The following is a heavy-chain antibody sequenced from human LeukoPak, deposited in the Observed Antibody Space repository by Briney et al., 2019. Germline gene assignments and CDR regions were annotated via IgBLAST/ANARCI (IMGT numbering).Heavy chain of an antibody. CDR2: IHSNGIDT. V-gene: IGHV3-30*02. J-gene: IGHJ6*03. Sequence: GGSLRLSCAGSGFSFNAYGIHWVRQAPGEGLEWVSFIHSNGIDTFYGDSVKGRFTVSRDNSKNTLYLQMNRLRVDDTAVYYCAKSLGSKRYLDFMDVWGKGTTVTVSS. CDR3: AKSLGSKRYLDFMDV. D-gene: IGHD3-9*01. CDR1: GFSFNAYG.